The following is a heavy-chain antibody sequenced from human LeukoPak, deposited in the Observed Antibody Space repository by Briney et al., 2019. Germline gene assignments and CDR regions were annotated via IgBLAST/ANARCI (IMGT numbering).Heavy chain of an antibody. Sequence: SETLSLTCTVSGGSISSSSYYWGWIRQPPGKGLEWIGSIYYSGSTYYNPSLKSRVTISVDTSKNQFSLKLSSVTAADTAVYYCASLGSPDDYYGVDVWGQGTTVTVSS. CDR3: ASLGSPDDYYGVDV. J-gene: IGHJ6*02. V-gene: IGHV4-39*01. CDR2: IYYSGST. CDR1: GGSISSSSYY. D-gene: IGHD1-14*01.